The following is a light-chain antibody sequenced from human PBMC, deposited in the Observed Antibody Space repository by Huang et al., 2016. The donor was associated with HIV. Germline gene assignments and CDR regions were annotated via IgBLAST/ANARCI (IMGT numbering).Light chain of an antibody. Sequence: STRAVMTAAIATRAGGARKRMTSTLAWYPQKYGQAPRLLIAGASTRASGIPARFSGSGSRTEFTLTISSLQSEDFAVYYCQQYYHWPQTFGQGTKVEIK. V-gene: IGKV3-15*01. CDR1: KRMTST. CDR3: QQYYHWPQT. J-gene: IGKJ1*01. CDR2: GAS.